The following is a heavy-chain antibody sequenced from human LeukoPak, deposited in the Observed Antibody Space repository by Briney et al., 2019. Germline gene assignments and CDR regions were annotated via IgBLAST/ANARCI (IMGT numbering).Heavy chain of an antibody. CDR2: ISMSSTYI. Sequence: PGGSLRLSCAASGFTFSSNAMNWVRQAPGKGLEWVSSISMSSTYIYYADSVKGRFTISRDNSKNTLYLQMNSLRAEDTAVYYCARDTVTTFRFRDYYYYGMDVWGQGTTVTVSS. CDR3: ARDTVTTFRFRDYYYYGMDV. D-gene: IGHD4-17*01. J-gene: IGHJ6*02. CDR1: GFTFSSNA. V-gene: IGHV3-21*04.